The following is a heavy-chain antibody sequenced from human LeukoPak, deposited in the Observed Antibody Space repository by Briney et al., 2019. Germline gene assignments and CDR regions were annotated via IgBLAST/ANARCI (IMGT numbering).Heavy chain of an antibody. J-gene: IGHJ4*02. CDR2: SNPNSGGT. D-gene: IGHD2-2*01. V-gene: IGHV1-2*02. CDR3: ARVPFGYCSSTSYPDFDY. CDR1: GYTFTGYY. Sequence: ASVKVSCKASGYTFTGYYMHWVRQAPGQGLEWMGWSNPNSGGTNYAQKFQGRVTMTRDTSISTAYMELSRLRSDDTAVYYCARVPFGYCSSTSYPDFDYWGQGTLVTVSS.